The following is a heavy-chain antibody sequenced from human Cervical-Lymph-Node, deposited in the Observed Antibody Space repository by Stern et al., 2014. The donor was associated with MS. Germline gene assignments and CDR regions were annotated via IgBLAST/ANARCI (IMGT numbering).Heavy chain of an antibody. Sequence: VQLVQSGAEVKKPGASVKVSCMASGYSFTSYFINWVRQAPGQGLEWMGIINPSAGNTNYAQKFQGRFVMTSDTSTGTVYMELSSLRSEDRAVYYCARDEGADYWGQGTLVTVPS. CDR1: GYSFTSYF. CDR2: INPSAGNT. J-gene: IGHJ4*02. CDR3: ARDEGADY. V-gene: IGHV1-46*01.